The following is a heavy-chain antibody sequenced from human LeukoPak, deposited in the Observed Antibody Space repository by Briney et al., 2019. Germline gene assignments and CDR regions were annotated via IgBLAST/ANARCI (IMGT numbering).Heavy chain of an antibody. Sequence: GGSLRLSCTASGFTFGDYAMSWVRQAPGKGLEWVGFIRSKAYGGTTEYAASVKGRFTISRDDSKSIAYLQMNSLRAEDTAVYYCAKPNSSSWYGEDWFDPWGQGTLVTVSS. J-gene: IGHJ5*02. V-gene: IGHV3-49*04. CDR3: AKPNSSSWYGEDWFDP. D-gene: IGHD6-13*01. CDR1: GFTFGDYA. CDR2: IRSKAYGGTT.